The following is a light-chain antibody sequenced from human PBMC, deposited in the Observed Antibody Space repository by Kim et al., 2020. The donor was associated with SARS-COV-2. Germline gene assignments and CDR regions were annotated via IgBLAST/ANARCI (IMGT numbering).Light chain of an antibody. CDR3: QQYGTSPRT. CDR1: QSVRSNY. CDR2: GAS. J-gene: IGKJ1*01. V-gene: IGKV3-20*01. Sequence: SPGERATLSGRASQSVRSNYLAWYQHKPGQAPRLLIYGASSRATGIPDRFSGSGSGTDFTLTISRLEPEDFAVYYCQQYGTSPRTFGQGTKVDIK.